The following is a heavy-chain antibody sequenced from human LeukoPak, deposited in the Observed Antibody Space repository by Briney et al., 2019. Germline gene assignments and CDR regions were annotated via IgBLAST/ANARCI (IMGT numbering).Heavy chain of an antibody. CDR2: IKEDGSDK. CDR3: ARGGHFNFDY. Sequence: GGSLRLSCAASEFTFSSYWMKWVRQAPGKGLEWVARIKEDGSDKYYVDSVKGRFSISRDNAKNSLFLQMNSLRTEDTAVYYCARGGHFNFDYWGQGTLVIVSS. D-gene: IGHD5-12*01. J-gene: IGHJ4*02. CDR1: EFTFSSYW. V-gene: IGHV3-7*01.